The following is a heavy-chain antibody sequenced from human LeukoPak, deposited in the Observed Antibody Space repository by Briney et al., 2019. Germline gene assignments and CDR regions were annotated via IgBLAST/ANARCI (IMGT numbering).Heavy chain of an antibody. CDR2: INSDGSST. J-gene: IGHJ6*03. CDR3: AKPGGVKPSYYYYMDV. D-gene: IGHD2-21*01. Sequence: GGSLRLSCAASGFTFSIYWMHWVRQAPGKGLVWVSRINSDGSSTSYADSVKGRFTISRDNSKNTLYLQMNSLRAEDTAVYYCAKPGGVKPSYYYYMDVWGKGTTVTISS. CDR1: GFTFSIYW. V-gene: IGHV3-74*01.